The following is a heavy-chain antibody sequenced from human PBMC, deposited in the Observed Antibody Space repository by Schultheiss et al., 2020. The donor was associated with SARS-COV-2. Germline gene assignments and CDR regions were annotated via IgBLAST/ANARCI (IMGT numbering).Heavy chain of an antibody. Sequence: SETLTLTCTVSGGSISSGGYYWSWIRQPPGKGLEWIGYIYYSGSTYYNPSLKSRVTISVDTSKNQFSLKLSSVTAADTAVYYCARGENYEFWSGYSKNWFDPWGQGTLVTVSS. V-gene: IGHV4-61*08. J-gene: IGHJ5*02. CDR1: GGSISSGGYY. CDR2: IYYSGST. D-gene: IGHD3-3*01. CDR3: ARGENYEFWSGYSKNWFDP.